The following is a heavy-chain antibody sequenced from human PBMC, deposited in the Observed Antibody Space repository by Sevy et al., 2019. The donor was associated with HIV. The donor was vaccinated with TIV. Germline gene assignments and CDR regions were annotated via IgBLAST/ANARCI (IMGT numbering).Heavy chain of an antibody. J-gene: IGHJ4*02. CDR1: GYTFTSYE. CDR2: INPNTGKT. V-gene: IGHV1-8*01. CDR3: SSGAFNDY. Sequence: ASVKVSCETSGYTFTSYEINWVRLVSGQGLEYMGWINPNTGKTGYVQKFQGRFTMTVDTSKTTAYMELSNLKPDDTAMYYCSSGAFNDYWGQGTLVTVSS.